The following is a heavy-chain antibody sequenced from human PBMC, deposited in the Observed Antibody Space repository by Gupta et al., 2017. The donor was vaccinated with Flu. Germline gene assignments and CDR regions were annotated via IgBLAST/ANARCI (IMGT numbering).Heavy chain of an antibody. CDR2: IKQDGSDK. Sequence: APGKGLEWVANIKQDGSDKYYVDSVKGRFTVSRDNVENSLFLQMNGLRSEDTAVYCCARDSERGSPGGGMDVWGQGTTVSVS. D-gene: IGHD3-10*01. CDR3: ARDSERGSPGGGMDV. V-gene: IGHV3-7*01. J-gene: IGHJ6*02.